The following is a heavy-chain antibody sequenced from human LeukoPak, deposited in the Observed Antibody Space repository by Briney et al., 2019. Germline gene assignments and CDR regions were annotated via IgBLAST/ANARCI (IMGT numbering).Heavy chain of an antibody. Sequence: LAGRSLRLSCAASGFTFDDYGMSWVRQAPGKGLEWVSGINWNGGSTGYADSVKGRFTISRDNAKNSLYLQMNSLRAEDTALYYCARDTIAAAGQDAFDIWGQGTMVTVS. J-gene: IGHJ3*02. V-gene: IGHV3-20*04. CDR2: INWNGGST. D-gene: IGHD6-13*01. CDR3: ARDTIAAAGQDAFDI. CDR1: GFTFDDYG.